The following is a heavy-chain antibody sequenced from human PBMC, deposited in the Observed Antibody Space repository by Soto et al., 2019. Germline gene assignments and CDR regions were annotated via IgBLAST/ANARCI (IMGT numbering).Heavy chain of an antibody. CDR1: GYTFTSYD. CDR3: ARVPPSQYYDFWSGYLDAFAI. D-gene: IGHD3-3*01. V-gene: IGHV1-8*01. CDR2: MNPNSGNT. Sequence: ASVKVSCKASGYTFTSYDINWVRQATGQGLEWMGWMNPNSGNTGYAQKFQGRVTMTRNTSISTAYMELSSLRSEDTAVYYCARVPPSQYYDFWSGYLDAFAIWGQGTMVTVSS. J-gene: IGHJ3*02.